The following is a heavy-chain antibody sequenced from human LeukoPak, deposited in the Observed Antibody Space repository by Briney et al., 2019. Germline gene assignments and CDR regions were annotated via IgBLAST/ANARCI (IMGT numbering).Heavy chain of an antibody. CDR1: GDSITSSKW. Sequence: PSETLSLTCAVSGDSITSSKWWSWVRQSLEKGLEWIGEIYHSGATNYNPSLKSRVTMSVDKSKNQFSLNLSSVTAADTAVYYCASGSHAVTTHFDYWGQGTLVTVS. D-gene: IGHD3-16*01. J-gene: IGHJ4*02. CDR3: ASGSHAVTTHFDY. CDR2: IYHSGAT. V-gene: IGHV4-4*02.